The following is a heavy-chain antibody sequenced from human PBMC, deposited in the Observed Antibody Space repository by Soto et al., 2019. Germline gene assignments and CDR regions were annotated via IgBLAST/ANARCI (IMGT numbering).Heavy chain of an antibody. Sequence: QLQLQESGSGLVKPSQTLSLTCAVSGGSISSGGYSWSWIRQPPGKGLEWIRYMYHTGSTYYNPSLPRPVTISIDRSKTQFSLKLGSVTAADTAVYYSARAPDYWGQGILVTVSS. V-gene: IGHV4-30-2*01. CDR1: GGSISSGGYS. J-gene: IGHJ4*02. CDR2: MYHTGST. CDR3: ARAPDY.